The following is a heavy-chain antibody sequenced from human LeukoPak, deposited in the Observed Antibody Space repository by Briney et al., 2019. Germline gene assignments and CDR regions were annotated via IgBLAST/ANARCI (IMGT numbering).Heavy chain of an antibody. CDR1: GFTFRNAW. J-gene: IGHJ4*02. CDR2: IKSKHDGGTT. V-gene: IGHV3-15*01. CDR3: TTAPACLDY. Sequence: KARGSRRLSCATSGFTFRNAWMSWVRQAPGKGLEWVGRIKSKHDGGTTDFAAPVKGRFSISRDDSENTLYLQMNSLIIDDTAVYYCTTAPACLDYWGQGTLVPVSS.